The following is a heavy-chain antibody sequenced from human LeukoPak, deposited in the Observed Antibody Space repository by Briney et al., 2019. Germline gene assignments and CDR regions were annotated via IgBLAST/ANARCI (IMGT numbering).Heavy chain of an antibody. J-gene: IGHJ4*02. CDR2: IIPIFGTA. Sequence: SVTVSCKASGYTFTRYAISWVRQAPGQGLEWMGGIIPIFGTANYAQKFQGRVTITADESTSTAYMELSSLRSEDTAVYYCASSGSYPQDYFDYWGQGTLVTVSS. V-gene: IGHV1-69*13. CDR1: GYTFTRYA. D-gene: IGHD1-26*01. CDR3: ASSGSYPQDYFDY.